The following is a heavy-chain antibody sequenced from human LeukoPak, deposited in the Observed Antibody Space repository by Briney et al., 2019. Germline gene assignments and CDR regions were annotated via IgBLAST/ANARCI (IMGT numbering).Heavy chain of an antibody. CDR3: ARVGGPWSGYYRARCYYMDV. CDR2: IWYDGSNK. CDR1: GFTFSSYG. Sequence: GRSLRLXCAASGFTFSSYGMHWVRQAPGKGLEWVAVIWYDGSNKYYADSVKGRFTISRDNSKNTLYLQMNSLRAEDTAVYYCARVGGPWSGYYRARCYYMDVWGKGTTVTVSS. V-gene: IGHV3-33*01. J-gene: IGHJ6*03. D-gene: IGHD3-3*01.